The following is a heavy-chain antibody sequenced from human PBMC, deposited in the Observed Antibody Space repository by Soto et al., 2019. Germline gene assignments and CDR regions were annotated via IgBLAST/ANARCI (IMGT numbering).Heavy chain of an antibody. CDR1: GGSFSGYY. D-gene: IGHD4-17*01. J-gene: IGHJ4*02. CDR3: ARGRVDYGDYGELDY. V-gene: IGHV4-34*01. Sequence: QVQLQQWGAGLLKPSETLSLTCAVYGGSFSGYYWSWIRQPPGKGLEWIGEINHSGSTNYNQSLKSRRNISVYTAKNQYSMKLSSVVAADAAVYYCARGRVDYGDYGELDYWGQGTLVTVYS. CDR2: INHSGST.